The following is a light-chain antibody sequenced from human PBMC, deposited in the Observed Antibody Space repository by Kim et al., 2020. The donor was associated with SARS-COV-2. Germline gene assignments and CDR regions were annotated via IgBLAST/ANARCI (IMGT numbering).Light chain of an antibody. CDR3: SSYKTSSNSYV. CDR1: SSYVVGYNN. Sequence: SSTTYCNRTSSYVVGYNNDSWYNQQHANDPHIMIYDVSNRPPGVSYRFSAGTYGNTASLTISWLQAEDEDAYYCSSYKTSSNSYVFGSGTKVTVL. CDR2: DVS. V-gene: IGLV2-14*03. J-gene: IGLJ6*01.